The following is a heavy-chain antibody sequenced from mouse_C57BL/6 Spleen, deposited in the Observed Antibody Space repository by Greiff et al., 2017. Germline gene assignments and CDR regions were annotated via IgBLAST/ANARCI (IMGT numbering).Heavy chain of an antibody. V-gene: IGHV5-9*01. Sequence: EVKLMESGGGLVKPGGSLKLSCAASGFTFSSYTMSWVRQTPEKRLEWVATISGGGGNTYYPDSVKGRFTISRDNAKNTLYLQMSSLRSEDTALYYCARDYDYGYWYFDVWGTGTMVTVSS. J-gene: IGHJ1*03. CDR3: ARDYDYGYWYFDV. CDR1: GFTFSSYT. D-gene: IGHD2-4*01. CDR2: ISGGGGNT.